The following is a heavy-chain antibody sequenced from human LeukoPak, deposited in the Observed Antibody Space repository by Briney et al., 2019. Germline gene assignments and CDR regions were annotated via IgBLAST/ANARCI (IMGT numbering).Heavy chain of an antibody. J-gene: IGHJ4*02. V-gene: IGHV3-21*01. D-gene: IGHD4-17*01. CDR2: ISSSSSYI. Sequence: GGTLRLSCAASGFTFSSYGMSWVRQAPGKGLEWVSSISSSSSYIYYADSVKGRFTISRDNAKNSLYLQMNSLRAEDTAVYYCARGDYGDPFDYWGQGTLVTVSS. CDR3: ARGDYGDPFDY. CDR1: GFTFSSYG.